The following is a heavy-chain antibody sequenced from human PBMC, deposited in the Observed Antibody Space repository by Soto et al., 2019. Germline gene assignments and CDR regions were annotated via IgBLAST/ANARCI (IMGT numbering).Heavy chain of an antibody. V-gene: IGHV1-69*01. CDR3: ATSGSYSSSWYGRDFDY. D-gene: IGHD6-13*01. J-gene: IGHJ4*02. CDR1: GGTFSSYA. Sequence: QVQLVQSGAEVKKPGSSVKVSCKASGGTFSSYAITWVRQAPEEGLEWMGGIIPMLGTANYAQRFQGRVTISADESTSTAYMELISLRSEDTAIYYGATSGSYSSSWYGRDFDYWGQGTLVTVSS. CDR2: IIPMLGTA.